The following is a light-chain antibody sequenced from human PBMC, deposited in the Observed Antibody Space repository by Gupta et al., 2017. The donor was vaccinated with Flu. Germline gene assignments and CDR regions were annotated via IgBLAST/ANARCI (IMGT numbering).Light chain of an antibody. Sequence: SPGQTASITCSGDRLGNKYACWYRQKPGQSPVLVIYQDNKRPSGIPERFSGSNSGNTATLTISGTQAMDEADYYCQAWDSSTVVFGGGTELTVL. V-gene: IGLV3-1*01. CDR3: QAWDSSTVV. J-gene: IGLJ2*01. CDR1: RLGNKY. CDR2: QDN.